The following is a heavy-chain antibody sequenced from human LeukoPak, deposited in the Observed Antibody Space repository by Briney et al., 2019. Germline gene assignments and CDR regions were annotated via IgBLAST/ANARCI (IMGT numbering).Heavy chain of an antibody. Sequence: GGSLRLTCAASGFTFSSYAMSWVRQAPGKGLEWVSAISGSGGSTYYADSVKGRFTISRDNSKNTLYLQMNSLRAEDTAVYYCARDEQLLWFGEYWGQGTLVTVSS. CDR3: ARDEQLLWFGEY. J-gene: IGHJ4*02. CDR2: ISGSGGST. D-gene: IGHD3-10*01. CDR1: GFTFSSYA. V-gene: IGHV3-23*01.